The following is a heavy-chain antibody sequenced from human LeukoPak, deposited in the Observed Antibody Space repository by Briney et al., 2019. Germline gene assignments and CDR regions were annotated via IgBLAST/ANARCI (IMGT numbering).Heavy chain of an antibody. D-gene: IGHD3-3*01. Sequence: SETLSLTCSVSGDSMYSHYWSFIRQAAGTGLEWIGRIHTSGTTYYNPSLKSRVTLSIDTSMHQFSLRLTSVTAADTAVYYCARGDYYDGGGRKWFDPWGQGTLVTVSP. J-gene: IGHJ5*02. CDR1: GDSMYSHY. CDR3: ARGDYYDGGGRKWFDP. V-gene: IGHV4-4*07. CDR2: IHTSGTT.